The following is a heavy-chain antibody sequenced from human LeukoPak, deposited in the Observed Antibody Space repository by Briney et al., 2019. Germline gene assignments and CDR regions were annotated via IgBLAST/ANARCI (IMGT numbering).Heavy chain of an antibody. Sequence: PGGPLRLSCAASGFTFSNYYMTWIRQAPGKGLEWVSYISGNSGNTNYADSVKGRFTISRDNAKNALYLQMNSLRAEDTAVYYGARDPYQARWCGVSYGMDVWGKGTMVTVSS. CDR3: ARDPYQARWCGVSYGMDV. CDR1: GFTFSNYY. CDR2: ISGNSGNT. J-gene: IGHJ6*04. V-gene: IGHV3-11*06. D-gene: IGHD3-10*01.